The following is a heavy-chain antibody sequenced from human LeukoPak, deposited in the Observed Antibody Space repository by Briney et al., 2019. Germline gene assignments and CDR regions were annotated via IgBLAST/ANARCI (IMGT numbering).Heavy chain of an antibody. Sequence: PGGSLRLSCAPSGFTFSRHGMHWVRQAPGKGLEWVSAISGSGGSTYYADSVKGRFTISRDNSKNTLYLQMNSLRAEDTALYYCAKGCGGNSGYFDYWGQGTLVTVSP. J-gene: IGHJ4*02. CDR2: ISGSGGST. D-gene: IGHD4-23*01. CDR1: GFTFSRHG. CDR3: AKGCGGNSGYFDY. V-gene: IGHV3-23*01.